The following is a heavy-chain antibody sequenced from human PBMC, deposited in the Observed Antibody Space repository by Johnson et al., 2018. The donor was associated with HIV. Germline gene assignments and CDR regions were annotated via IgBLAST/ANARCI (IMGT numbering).Heavy chain of an antibody. Sequence: QVQLVESGGGVVQPGRSLRLSCAPSGFTFSTSVMHWVRRAPGKGLEWVSGISVDGYIKYYADSVKGRFTISRDNSDNFLYLYMNSLTAGDTAVYYCVREHRADESFDLWGQGTMVTVSS. D-gene: IGHD1-14*01. CDR2: ISVDGYIK. V-gene: IGHV3-30-3*01. CDR3: VREHRADESFDL. CDR1: GFTFSTSV. J-gene: IGHJ3*01.